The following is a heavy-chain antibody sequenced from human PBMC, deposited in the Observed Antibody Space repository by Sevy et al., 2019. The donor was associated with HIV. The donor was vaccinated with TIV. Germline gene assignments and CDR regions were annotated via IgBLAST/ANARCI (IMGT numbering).Heavy chain of an antibody. V-gene: IGHV3-33*01. J-gene: IGHJ4*02. CDR3: ARGGDFNDRSAKRDFDY. CDR2: VWNDGSNK. CDR1: GFTFSNYG. Sequence: GGSLRLSCAASGFTFSNYGMHWVRQAPGKGLEWVAVVWNDGSNKDYADSVKGRFTISRDNSKNTLYLQMNNLRVEDTAVYFCARGGDFNDRSAKRDFDYWGQGTLVTVSS. D-gene: IGHD3-22*01.